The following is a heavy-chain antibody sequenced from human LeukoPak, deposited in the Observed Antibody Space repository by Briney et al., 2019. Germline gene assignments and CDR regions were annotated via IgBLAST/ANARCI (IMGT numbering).Heavy chain of an antibody. V-gene: IGHV3-23*01. Sequence: PGGSLRLSCAASGFTFNSYAMSWVRQAPGKGLEWVSAISGSGGSTYYADSVKGRFTISRDNSKNTLYLQMNSLRAEDTAVYYCAKGYCSSTSCPIDYWGQGTLVTVSS. J-gene: IGHJ4*02. CDR3: AKGYCSSTSCPIDY. CDR2: ISGSGGST. D-gene: IGHD2-2*01. CDR1: GFTFNSYA.